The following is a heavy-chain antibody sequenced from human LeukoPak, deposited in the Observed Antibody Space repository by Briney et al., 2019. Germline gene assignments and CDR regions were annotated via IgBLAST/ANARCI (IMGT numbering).Heavy chain of an antibody. D-gene: IGHD3-22*01. CDR2: IYSGGST. Sequence: RGSLRLSCAASGFTVTSNYMSWVRQAPGKGLEWVGVIYSGGSTYYADSVKGRFTISRDNSKNTLYLQMNSLRAEDTAVYYCARVTGSSGYAFDYWGQGTLVTVSS. J-gene: IGHJ4*02. V-gene: IGHV3-66*01. CDR3: ARVTGSSGYAFDY. CDR1: GFTVTSNY.